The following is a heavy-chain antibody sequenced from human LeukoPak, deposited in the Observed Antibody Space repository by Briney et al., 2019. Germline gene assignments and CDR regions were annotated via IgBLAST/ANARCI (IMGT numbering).Heavy chain of an antibody. CDR2: IYYSGST. D-gene: IGHD6-19*01. CDR3: ARVSSGWTFDY. Sequence: PSETLSLTCTVSGGSISSHYWSWIRQPPGKGLEWIGNIYYSGSTNYNPSLKSRVTISVDTSKNQFSLKLSSVTAADTAVYYCARVSSGWTFDYWGQGTLVTVSS. CDR1: GGSISSHY. J-gene: IGHJ4*02. V-gene: IGHV4-59*11.